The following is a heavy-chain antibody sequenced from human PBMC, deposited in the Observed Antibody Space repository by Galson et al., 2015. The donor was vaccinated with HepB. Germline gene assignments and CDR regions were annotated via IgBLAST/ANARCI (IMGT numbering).Heavy chain of an antibody. CDR2: TYSGGST. CDR1: GFTVSSNS. Sequence: SLRLSCAASGFTVSSNSMSWVRQAPGKGLEWVSVTYSGGSTYYADSVKGRFSISRDNSKNTLYLQMNSLRAEDTAVYYCAGLRAYGGTYFEYWGQGTLVTVSS. J-gene: IGHJ4*02. V-gene: IGHV3-66*04. D-gene: IGHD4/OR15-4a*01. CDR3: AGLRAYGGTYFEY.